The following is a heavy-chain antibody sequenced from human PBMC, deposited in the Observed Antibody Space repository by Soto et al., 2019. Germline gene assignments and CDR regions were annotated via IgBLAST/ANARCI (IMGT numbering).Heavy chain of an antibody. D-gene: IGHD1-1*01. V-gene: IGHV1-18*01. CDR1: GYTFTSYG. CDR3: ARGSGVQNPFDH. Sequence: ASVKVSCKASGYTFTSYGISWVRQAPGQGLEWMGWISAYNGNTNYAQKLQGRVTMTTDTSTSTAYMELSSLTSEDTAVYYCARGSGVQNPFDHWGQGTLVTVSS. CDR2: ISAYNGNT. J-gene: IGHJ4*02.